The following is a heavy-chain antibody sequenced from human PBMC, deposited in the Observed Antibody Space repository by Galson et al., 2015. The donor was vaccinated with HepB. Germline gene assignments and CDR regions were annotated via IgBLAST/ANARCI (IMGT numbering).Heavy chain of an antibody. V-gene: IGHV3-23*01. Sequence: SLRLSCAASGFTFSSYSMNWVRQAPGKGLEWVSGISGSGGNTYYADSVKGRFTISRDNSKNTLYLQMNSLRAEDTAVYYCAKTLSGYEAPDYWGQGTLVTVSS. CDR2: ISGSGGNT. J-gene: IGHJ4*02. D-gene: IGHD5-12*01. CDR1: GFTFSSYS. CDR3: AKTLSGYEAPDY.